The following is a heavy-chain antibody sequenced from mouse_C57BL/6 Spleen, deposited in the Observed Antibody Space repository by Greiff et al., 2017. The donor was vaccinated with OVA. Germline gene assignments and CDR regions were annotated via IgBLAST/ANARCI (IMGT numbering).Heavy chain of an antibody. D-gene: IGHD2-3*01. Sequence: EVKVIESGGGLVKPGGSLKLSCAASGFPFSSYALSWVRQTPEKRLEWVATISDGGSYTYYPDNVKGRFTISRDNAKNNLYLQMSHLKSEDTAMYYCARDGGYFYFDYWGQGTTLTVSS. J-gene: IGHJ2*01. CDR3: ARDGGYFYFDY. V-gene: IGHV5-4*01. CDR2: ISDGGSYT. CDR1: GFPFSSYA.